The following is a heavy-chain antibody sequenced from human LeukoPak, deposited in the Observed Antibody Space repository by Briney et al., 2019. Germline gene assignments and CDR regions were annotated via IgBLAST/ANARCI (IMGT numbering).Heavy chain of an antibody. CDR2: IIPISGTA. Sequence: PRASVKVSCKASGGTFSSHAIAWVRQAPGQRPEWMGGIIPISGTADYAQKFQGRVTITTDQSTSTAYMELSSLTSDDTAVYYCARGLQYQLLKALRYYYMDVWGEGTTVTVSS. CDR1: GGTFSSHA. J-gene: IGHJ6*03. V-gene: IGHV1-69*05. D-gene: IGHD2-2*01. CDR3: ARGLQYQLLKALRYYYMDV.